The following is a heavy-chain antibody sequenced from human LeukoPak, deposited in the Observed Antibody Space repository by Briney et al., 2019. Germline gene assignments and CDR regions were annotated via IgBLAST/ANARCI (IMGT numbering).Heavy chain of an antibody. J-gene: IGHJ3*02. CDR3: AAIAAAGSSGDASDI. D-gene: IGHD6-13*01. CDR2: INHSGST. CDR1: GGSFSGYY. Sequence: SETLSLTCAVYGGSFSGYYWSWIRQPPGKGLEWIGEINHSGSTNYNPSLKSRVTISVDTSKNQFSLKLSSVTAADTAVYYCAAIAAAGSSGDASDIWGQGTMVTVSS. V-gene: IGHV4-34*01.